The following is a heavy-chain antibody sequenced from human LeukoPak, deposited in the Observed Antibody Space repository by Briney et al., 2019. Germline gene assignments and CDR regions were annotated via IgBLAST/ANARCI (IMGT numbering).Heavy chain of an antibody. CDR3: AREGNDYVAFDI. D-gene: IGHD4-17*01. CDR1: GGSISSSSYY. Sequence: SETLSLTCTVSGGSISSSSYYWGWIRQPPGQGLEWIGSIYYSGSTYYNPSLKSRVTISVDTSKNQFSLKLSSVTAADTAVYYCAREGNDYVAFDIWGQGTMVTVSS. J-gene: IGHJ3*02. V-gene: IGHV4-39*07. CDR2: IYYSGST.